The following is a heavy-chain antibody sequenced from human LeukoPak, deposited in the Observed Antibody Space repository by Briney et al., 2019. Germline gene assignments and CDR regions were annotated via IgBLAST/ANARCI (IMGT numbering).Heavy chain of an antibody. J-gene: IGHJ4*02. V-gene: IGHV4-39*01. Sequence: SETLSLTCTVSGDSISSYYWGWIRQPPGKGLEWIGSIYYTGNTYYNASLKSRVTISIDTSKNQISLRLTSVTAADTAMYYCARQTGSGLFTLPGGQGTLVTVSS. D-gene: IGHD3/OR15-3a*01. CDR1: GDSISSYY. CDR3: ARQTGSGLFTLP. CDR2: IYYTGNT.